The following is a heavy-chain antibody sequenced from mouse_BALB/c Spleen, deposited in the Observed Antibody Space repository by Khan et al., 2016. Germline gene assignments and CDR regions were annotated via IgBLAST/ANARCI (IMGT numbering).Heavy chain of an antibody. CDR2: IYPGDGDT. Sequence: QVQLQQSGAELVRPGSSVKISCKASGFAFSSYWMNWVKQRPGQGLEWIGQIYPGDGDTNYNGKFKGKATLTADKSSSPAYMQLSSLTSEDSAFYFCARGTPFANWGQGTLVTVSA. J-gene: IGHJ3*01. D-gene: IGHD2-14*01. CDR3: ARGTPFAN. CDR1: GFAFSSYW. V-gene: IGHV1-80*01.